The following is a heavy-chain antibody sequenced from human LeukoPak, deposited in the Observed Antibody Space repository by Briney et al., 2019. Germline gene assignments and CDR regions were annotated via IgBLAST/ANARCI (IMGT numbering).Heavy chain of an antibody. CDR2: ISAYNGNT. J-gene: IGHJ4*02. V-gene: IGHV1-18*01. D-gene: IGHD6-19*01. Sequence: ASVXVSCKASGYTFTSYGISWVRXAPGQGLEWMGWISAYNGNTNYAQKLQGRVTMTTDTSTSTAYMELRSLRSDDTAVYYCARSPGHESQWLAYYFDYWGQGTLVTVSS. CDR3: ARSPGHESQWLAYYFDY. CDR1: GYTFTSYG.